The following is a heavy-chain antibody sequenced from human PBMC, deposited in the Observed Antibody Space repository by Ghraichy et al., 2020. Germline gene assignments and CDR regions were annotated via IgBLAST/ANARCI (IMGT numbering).Heavy chain of an antibody. J-gene: IGHJ4*02. CDR3: ARSHPYQNRGYPDY. Sequence: SETLSLTCTVSGGSISDYYWIWIRQPPGKGLEWIGYIHYTGSTDYNPSLRSRVTVSLDTPKKQFSLNLSSVTAADTAVYYCARSHPYQNRGYPDYWGQGTLVTVTS. V-gene: IGHV4-59*01. CDR2: IHYTGST. D-gene: IGHD3-22*01. CDR1: GGSISDYY.